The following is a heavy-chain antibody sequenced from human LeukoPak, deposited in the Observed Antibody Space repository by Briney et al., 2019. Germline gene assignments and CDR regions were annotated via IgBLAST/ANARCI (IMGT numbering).Heavy chain of an antibody. CDR1: GYTFTSHY. J-gene: IGHJ3*02. D-gene: IGHD3-10*01. V-gene: IGHV1-46*01. Sequence: ASVKVSCKASGYTFTSHYIHWVRQAPGQGLEWMGIISPSGGSTTYAQKFQGRVTMTRDTSINTAYMELSRLRSDDTAVYYCARDRAGVGFDICGQGTMVTVSS. CDR2: ISPSGGST. CDR3: ARDRAGVGFDI.